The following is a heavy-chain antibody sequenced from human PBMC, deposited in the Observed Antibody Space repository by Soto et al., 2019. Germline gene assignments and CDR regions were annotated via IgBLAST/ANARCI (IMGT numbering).Heavy chain of an antibody. Sequence: GSVKVSCNASGYTFTSYGLTWLGHAPGQGLEWIGWINAGNGNTKYSQKFQGRVTITRDTSASAAYMELSSLSSEYTAVYYCARAVAVAAEFDYWGQGTLVTVSS. D-gene: IGHD6-19*01. J-gene: IGHJ4*02. CDR2: INAGNGNT. CDR1: GYTFTSYG. V-gene: IGHV1-3*01. CDR3: ARAVAVAAEFDY.